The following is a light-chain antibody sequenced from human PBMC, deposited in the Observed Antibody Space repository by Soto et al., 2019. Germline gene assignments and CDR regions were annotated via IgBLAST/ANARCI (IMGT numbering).Light chain of an antibody. CDR3: SSYTSSSTLLYV. CDR1: SSDVGGYNY. Sequence: QSALTQPASVSGSPGQSITISCTGTSSDVGGYNYVSWYQQQPGKAPKLMIYDVSNRPSGVSNRFSGSKSGNTASLTISGLQAEDEADYYCSSYTSSSTLLYVFGTGTKATVL. J-gene: IGLJ1*01. CDR2: DVS. V-gene: IGLV2-14*01.